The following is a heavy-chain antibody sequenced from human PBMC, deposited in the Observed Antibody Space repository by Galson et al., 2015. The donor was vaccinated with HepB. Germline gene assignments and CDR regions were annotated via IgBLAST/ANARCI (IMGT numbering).Heavy chain of an antibody. V-gene: IGHV1-18*01. D-gene: IGHD3-10*01. J-gene: IGHJ4*02. Sequence: SVKVSCKASGYTFTSYGISWVRQAPGQGLEWMGWISAYNGNTNYAQKLQGRVTMTTDTSTSTAYMELRSLRSDDTAVYYCARDSWVGVLWFGELLPFDYWGQGALVTVSS. CDR3: ARDSWVGVLWFGELLPFDY. CDR1: GYTFTSYG. CDR2: ISAYNGNT.